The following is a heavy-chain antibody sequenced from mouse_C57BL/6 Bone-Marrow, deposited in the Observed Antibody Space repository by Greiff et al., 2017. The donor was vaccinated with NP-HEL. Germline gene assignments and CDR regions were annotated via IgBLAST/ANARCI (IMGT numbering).Heavy chain of an antibody. V-gene: IGHV1-69*01. Sequence: VQLQQPGAELVMPGASVKLSCKASGYTFTSYWMHWVKQRPGQGLEWIGEIDPSDSYTNYNQKFKGKSTLTVDKSSSTAYMQLSSLTSEDSAVYYGARERDYYGMGAMGYWGQGTSVTVSS. CDR3: ARERDYYGMGAMGY. CDR2: IDPSDSYT. D-gene: IGHD1-1*01. CDR1: GYTFTSYW. J-gene: IGHJ4*01.